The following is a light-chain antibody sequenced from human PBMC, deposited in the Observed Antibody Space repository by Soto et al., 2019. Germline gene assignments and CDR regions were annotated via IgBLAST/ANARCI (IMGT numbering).Light chain of an antibody. CDR3: SSYTSRSTHVV. V-gene: IGLV2-14*03. CDR2: DVN. Sequence: QSALTQPASVSGSPGQSITISCTGTSSDIGGYNYVSWHQQHTGKAPKLMIYDVNNRPSGVSNRFSGSKSGNTASLTISGLQAEDEADYYCSSYTSRSTHVVFGGGTKLTVL. CDR1: SSDIGGYNY. J-gene: IGLJ2*01.